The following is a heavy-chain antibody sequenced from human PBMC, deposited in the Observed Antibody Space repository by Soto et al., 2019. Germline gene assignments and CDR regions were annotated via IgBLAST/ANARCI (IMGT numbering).Heavy chain of an antibody. CDR2: IIPIFGTT. CDR1: GGTFSSYA. Sequence: SVKVSCKASGGTFSSYAISWVRQAPGQGLEWMGGIIPIFGTTNYAQKFQGRVTITADASTSTAYMELSSLRSDDTAVYYCARAYGVGGAGAFDIWGQGAMVTVSS. J-gene: IGHJ3*02. CDR3: ARAYGVGGAGAFDI. D-gene: IGHD4-17*01. V-gene: IGHV1-69*13.